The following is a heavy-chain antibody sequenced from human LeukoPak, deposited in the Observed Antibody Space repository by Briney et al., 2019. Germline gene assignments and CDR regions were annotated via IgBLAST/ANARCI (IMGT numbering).Heavy chain of an antibody. Sequence: GGSLRLSCAASGFSFSGYYMGWVRQAPGKGLEWISYITSSGSSTYYAECVEGRFTISRDNTKNSLYLQMNSLRADDTAVYYCARAHWDGFDIWGQGTMVTVSS. J-gene: IGHJ3*02. V-gene: IGHV3-11*04. CDR3: ARAHWDGFDI. CDR1: GFSFSGYY. CDR2: ITSSGSST.